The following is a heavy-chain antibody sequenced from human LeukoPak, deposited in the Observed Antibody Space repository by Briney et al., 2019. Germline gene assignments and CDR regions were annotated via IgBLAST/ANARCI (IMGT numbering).Heavy chain of an antibody. D-gene: IGHD3-3*01. J-gene: IGHJ4*02. CDR3: ARDDSPGAY. CDR2: IRRKVYRGTT. CDR1: GFMFGDYS. Sequence: PGGSLRLSCAASGFMFGDYSMSWVRQAPGKGLEWVGFIRRKVYRGTTEYAASVKGRFTISRDDSKNTASLQMNSLTTEDTAVYYCARDDSPGAYWGQGALVTVSS. V-gene: IGHV3-49*04.